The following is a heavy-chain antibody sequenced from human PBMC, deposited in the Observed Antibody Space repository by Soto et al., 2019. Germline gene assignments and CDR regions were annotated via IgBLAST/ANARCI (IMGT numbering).Heavy chain of an antibody. J-gene: IGHJ4*02. CDR3: EKDDFTDRGDDYFDY. D-gene: IGHD2-21*02. CDR2: IGASGDIR. Sequence: PGGSLRLSCAASGFSFTNFARSWVRQAPGKGLEWVAGIGASGDIRWYADSVKGRLSISRDNSKNTLYLQLNSLRFEDTAVYYCEKDDFTDRGDDYFDYWGPGTLVTVSS. CDR1: GFSFTNFA. V-gene: IGHV3-23*01.